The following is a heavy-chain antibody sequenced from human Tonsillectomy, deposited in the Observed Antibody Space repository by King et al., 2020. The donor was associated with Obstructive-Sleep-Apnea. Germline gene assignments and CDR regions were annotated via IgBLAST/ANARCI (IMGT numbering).Heavy chain of an antibody. CDR1: GFTFSIYS. CDR2: ISRGSNTI. J-gene: IGHJ5*02. V-gene: IGHV3-48*04. Sequence: VQLVESVGGLIQPGGCLRVSCASSGFTFSIYSMNWVLQAPGKGLEWISYISRGSNTIHYADSVKGRFTISRDNSNDSLYLPMTSLRAEDTAVYYCARSCSGGNCYSSDLWGQGTLVTVSS. D-gene: IGHD2-15*01. CDR3: ARSCSGGNCYSSDL.